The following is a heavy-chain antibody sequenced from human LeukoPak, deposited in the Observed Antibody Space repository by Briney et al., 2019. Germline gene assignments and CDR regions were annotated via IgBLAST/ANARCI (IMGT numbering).Heavy chain of an antibody. CDR2: INRDASSI. V-gene: IGHV3-74*01. J-gene: IGHJ4*02. Sequence: GGSLRLSSAASGFTFSSYEMNWVRQAPGKGLVWVSRINRDASSIAYADSVQGRFTISRDNAKNTLYLQMNSLRVEDTAVYYCAKSFGPVIAAAGTGADWGQGTLVTVSS. CDR1: GFTFSSYE. D-gene: IGHD6-13*01. CDR3: AKSFGPVIAAAGTGAD.